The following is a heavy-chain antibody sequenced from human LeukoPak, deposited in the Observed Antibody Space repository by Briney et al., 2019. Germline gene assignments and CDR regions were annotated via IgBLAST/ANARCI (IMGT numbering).Heavy chain of an antibody. CDR1: GFTFSSYG. Sequence: GGSLRLSGAASGFTFSSYGMHWVRQAPGKGLEWVAVISYDGSNKYYADSVKGRFTISRDNSKNTLYLQMNSLRAEDTAVYYCARDLVGATTYWGQGTLVTVSS. CDR3: ARDLVGATTY. J-gene: IGHJ4*02. CDR2: ISYDGSNK. D-gene: IGHD1-26*01. V-gene: IGHV3-30*19.